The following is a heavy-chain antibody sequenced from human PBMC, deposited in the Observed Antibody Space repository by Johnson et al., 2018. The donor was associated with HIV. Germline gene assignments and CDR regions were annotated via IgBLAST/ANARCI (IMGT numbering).Heavy chain of an antibody. D-gene: IGHD3-10*01. CDR1: GFTFSSYW. V-gene: IGHV3-7*01. CDR2: IKQDGSDK. Sequence: VLLVESGGGVVQPGRSLRLSCAASGFTFSSYWMSWVRQAPGKGLEWVANIKQDGSDKYYVDSVKGRFTIYRDNDKNSLYLQMNRLRAEDTAVYYCARVGATMVRGVIGDAFDIWGQGTMVTVSS. CDR3: ARVGATMVRGVIGDAFDI. J-gene: IGHJ3*02.